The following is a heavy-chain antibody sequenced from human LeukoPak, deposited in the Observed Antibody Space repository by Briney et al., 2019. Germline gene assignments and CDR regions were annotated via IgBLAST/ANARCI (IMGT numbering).Heavy chain of an antibody. V-gene: IGHV1-2*02. Sequence: GSSVKVSCKASGGTFSSYAISWVRQAPGQGLEWMGWITPNSGGTNYAQKFQGRVTMTSDTSIRTVYMELSRLTSDDTAVYYCARRAIQSGAYYFDYWGQGTLVTVSS. D-gene: IGHD3-10*01. CDR2: ITPNSGGT. CDR1: GGTFSSYA. CDR3: ARRAIQSGAYYFDY. J-gene: IGHJ4*02.